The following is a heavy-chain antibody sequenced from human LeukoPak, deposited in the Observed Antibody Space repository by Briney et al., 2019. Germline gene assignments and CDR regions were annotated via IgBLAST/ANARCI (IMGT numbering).Heavy chain of an antibody. CDR3: ARYSSGWYTNFDY. V-gene: IGHV4-59*01. CDR1: GDSISNFY. D-gene: IGHD6-19*01. Sequence: SETLSLTCSVSGDSISNFYWSWIRQPPGKGLEWIGYFYYNGRTNYNPSLKSRVTISVDTSKNQFSLKLSSVTAADTAVYYCARYSSGWYTNFDYWGQGTLVTVSS. J-gene: IGHJ4*02. CDR2: FYYNGRT.